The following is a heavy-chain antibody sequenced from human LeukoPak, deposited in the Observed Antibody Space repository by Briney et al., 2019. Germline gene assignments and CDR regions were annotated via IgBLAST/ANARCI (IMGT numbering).Heavy chain of an antibody. D-gene: IGHD5-18*01. CDR1: GYTFSSYG. V-gene: IGHV1-18*01. CDR3: ARERRGYSYGRGDY. CDR2: ISGYNGDT. J-gene: IGHJ4*02. Sequence: ASVKVSCKASGYTFSSYGIGWVRQAPGQGLEWMGWISGYNGDTRYAQNLQGRVTVTTDTSTSTAYMELRSLRSDDTAVYYCARERRGYSYGRGDYWGQGTLVTVSS.